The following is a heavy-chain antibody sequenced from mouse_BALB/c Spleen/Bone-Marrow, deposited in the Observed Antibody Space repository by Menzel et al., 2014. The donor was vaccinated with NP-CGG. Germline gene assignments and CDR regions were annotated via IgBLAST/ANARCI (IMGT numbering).Heavy chain of an antibody. Sequence: QVQLQQSGAELVRPGVSVKISCKGSGYTFTDYAMHWVKQSHAKSLEGIGVISTYYGDASYNQKFKGKATMTVDKSSSTAYMELARLTSEDSAIYYCARGHYYGSSYYAMVYWGQGTSVTVSS. V-gene: IGHV1S137*01. CDR1: GYTFTDYA. J-gene: IGHJ4*01. CDR2: ISTYYGDA. D-gene: IGHD1-1*01. CDR3: ARGHYYGSSYYAMVY.